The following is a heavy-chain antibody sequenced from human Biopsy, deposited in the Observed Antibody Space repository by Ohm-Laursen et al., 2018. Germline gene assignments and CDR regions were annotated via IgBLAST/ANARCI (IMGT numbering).Heavy chain of an antibody. CDR1: GCTFSKYG. CDR2: IIPMLGTV. Sequence: ASVKVSCKASGCTFSKYGISWVRQAPGQGLEWMGGIIPMLGTVQYARRLRGRVTITADKATSTAYMELSSLGSEDTAAYYCARAVRNQLVSEYWGQGTLVTVSS. V-gene: IGHV1-69*10. D-gene: IGHD1-1*01. CDR3: ARAVRNQLVSEY. J-gene: IGHJ4*02.